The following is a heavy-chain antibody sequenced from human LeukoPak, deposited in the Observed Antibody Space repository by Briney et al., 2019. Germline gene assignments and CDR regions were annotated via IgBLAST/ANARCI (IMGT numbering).Heavy chain of an antibody. V-gene: IGHV4-4*07. CDR3: AREIRPIFGAAPSNAGFDS. CDR2: IFTSGST. J-gene: IGHJ5*01. CDR1: GDSINSYY. Sequence: SETLSLTCTVSGDSINSYYWNWIRQPAGKGLEWIGRIFTSGSTNYNPSLKSRVTMSVDLSGNQFSLNVTSVPAADTAVYFCAREIRPIFGAAPSNAGFDSWGQGALVTVSS. D-gene: IGHD3-3*01.